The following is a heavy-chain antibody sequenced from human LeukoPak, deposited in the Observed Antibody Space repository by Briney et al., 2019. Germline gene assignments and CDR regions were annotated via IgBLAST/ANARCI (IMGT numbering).Heavy chain of an antibody. V-gene: IGHV4-34*01. Sequence: PSETLSLTCAVYGGSFSGYYWSWIRQPPGKGLEWIGEINHSGSTNYNPSLKSRVTISVDTSKNQFSLKLSPVTAADTAVYYCARRGIVVVTYYFDYWGQGTLVTVSS. CDR1: GGSFSGYY. CDR3: ARRGIVVVTYYFDY. CDR2: INHSGST. J-gene: IGHJ4*02. D-gene: IGHD3-22*01.